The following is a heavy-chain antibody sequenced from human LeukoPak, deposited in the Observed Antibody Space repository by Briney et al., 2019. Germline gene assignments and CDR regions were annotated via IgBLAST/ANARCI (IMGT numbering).Heavy chain of an antibody. V-gene: IGHV3-21*01. J-gene: IGHJ6*03. Sequence: PGGSLRLSCAASGFTFSSYSMNWVRQAPGKGLEWVSSISSSSSYIYYADSVKGRFTISRDNAKNSLYLQMNSLRAEDTAVYYCARAEGDYYCMDVWGKGTTVTVSS. CDR2: ISSSSSYI. CDR3: ARAEGDYYCMDV. D-gene: IGHD3-16*01. CDR1: GFTFSSYS.